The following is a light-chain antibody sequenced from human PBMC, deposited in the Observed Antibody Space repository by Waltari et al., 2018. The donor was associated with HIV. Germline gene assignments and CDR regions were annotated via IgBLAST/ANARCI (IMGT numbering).Light chain of an antibody. CDR2: LGS. CDR3: MQTVQTPLT. CDR1: QSLLHSNGYNY. J-gene: IGKJ4*01. Sequence: DIVMPQSPLSLPVTPGEPAFISCRSSQSLLHSNGYNYLDWYLQKPGQSPQLLIYLGSNRASGVPDRFSGSGSGTDFTLTISRVEAEDVGVYYCMQTVQTPLTFGGGTKVEI. V-gene: IGKV2-28*01.